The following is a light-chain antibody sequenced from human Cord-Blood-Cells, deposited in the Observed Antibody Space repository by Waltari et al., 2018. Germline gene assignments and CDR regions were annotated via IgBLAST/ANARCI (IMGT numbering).Light chain of an antibody. CDR2: RNN. J-gene: IGLJ2*01. CDR3: AAWDDSLSGVV. CDR1: GSNIGSNY. V-gene: IGLV1-47*01. Sequence: QSVLTQPPSASGTPGPRVTISCSGSGSNIGSNYVYWYQQLPGTAPKLLIYRNNQRPSGVPDRFSGSKSCTSASLAISGLRSEDEADYYCAAWDDSLSGVVFGGGTKLTVL.